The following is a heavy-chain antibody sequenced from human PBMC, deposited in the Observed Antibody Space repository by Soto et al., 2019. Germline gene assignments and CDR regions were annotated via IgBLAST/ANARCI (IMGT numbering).Heavy chain of an antibody. Sequence: LRLSCAASEFTFSSNSMNWVRQAPGKWLLLILFISSISSTLYYADSVRVLFTISRDNAKNSLYLQMNSLRDEDSAVYYCARDSPPGWHFDYWGQGTLVTVSS. CDR2: ISSISSTL. D-gene: IGHD6-19*01. CDR1: EFTFSSNS. V-gene: IGHV3-48*02. J-gene: IGHJ4*02. CDR3: ARDSPPGWHFDY.